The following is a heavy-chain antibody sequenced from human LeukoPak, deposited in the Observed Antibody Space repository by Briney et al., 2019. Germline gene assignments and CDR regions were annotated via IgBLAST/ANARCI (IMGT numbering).Heavy chain of an antibody. D-gene: IGHD3-10*01. CDR2: ISAYNGNT. J-gene: IGHJ4*02. CDR3: ARDRAWRFGELSDY. Sequence: ASVKVSCKASGYTFTSYGISWVRQAPGQRLEWMGWISAYNGNTNYAQKLQGRVTMTTDTSTSTAYMELRSLRSDDTAVYYCARDRAWRFGELSDYWGQGTLVTVSS. V-gene: IGHV1-18*01. CDR1: GYTFTSYG.